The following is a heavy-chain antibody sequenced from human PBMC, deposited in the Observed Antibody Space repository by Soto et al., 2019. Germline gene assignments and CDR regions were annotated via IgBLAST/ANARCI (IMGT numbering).Heavy chain of an antibody. CDR3: ARFSGTLAAGYHFDY. CDR1: GGSISNYY. D-gene: IGHD6-13*01. V-gene: IGHV4-59*08. Sequence: QVQLQESGPGLVKPSETLSLTCTVCGGSISNYYWNWIRQPQGKGLEWIGYIHYSGSTNYNPSLKSRVTISVDKSKNQFSLKLTSVTAADTAVYYCARFSGTLAAGYHFDYWGQGTLFTVSS. J-gene: IGHJ4*02. CDR2: IHYSGST.